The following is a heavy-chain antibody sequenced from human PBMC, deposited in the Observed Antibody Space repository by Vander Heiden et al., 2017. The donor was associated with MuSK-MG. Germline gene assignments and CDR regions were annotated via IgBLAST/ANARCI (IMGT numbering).Heavy chain of an antibody. Sequence: EVQLVESGGGLVQPGGSLRLSCAASGFTFSSYEMNWVRQAPGKGLEWVSYISSSGSTIYYADSVKGRFTISRDNAKNSLYLQMNSLRAEDTAVYYCARGRSSGPGSYYMDVWGKGTTVTVSS. CDR3: ARGRSSGPGSYYMDV. J-gene: IGHJ6*03. V-gene: IGHV3-48*03. D-gene: IGHD3-22*01. CDR1: GFTFSSYE. CDR2: ISSSGSTI.